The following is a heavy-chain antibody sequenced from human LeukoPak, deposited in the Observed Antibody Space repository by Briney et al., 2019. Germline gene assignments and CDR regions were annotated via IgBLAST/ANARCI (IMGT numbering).Heavy chain of an antibody. CDR1: GGSISSNSYY. D-gene: IGHD3-22*01. Sequence: SETLSLTCTVSGGSISSNSYYWGWIRQPPGKGLEWIGNIYYSGSTYYNPSLKSRGTISVDTSKNQFSLKLSSVTAADTAVYYCASSLYDTRGYYFDYWGQGTLVTVSS. V-gene: IGHV4-39*01. CDR2: IYYSGST. CDR3: ASSLYDTRGYYFDY. J-gene: IGHJ4*02.